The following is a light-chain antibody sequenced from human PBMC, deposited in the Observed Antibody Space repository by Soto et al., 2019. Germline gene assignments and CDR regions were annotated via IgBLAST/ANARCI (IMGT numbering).Light chain of an antibody. CDR3: AAWDDSLRGAV. V-gene: IGLV1-47*01. CDR2: SNN. CDR1: SSNLGSNY. J-gene: IGLJ2*01. Sequence: QPVLTQPPSASGTPGQRVTVSCSGSSSNLGSNYVYWYQHLPGTAPKLLIYSNNQRPSGVPDRFSASKSGTSASLAISGLRSEDEADYYCAAWDDSLRGAVFGGGTKLTVL.